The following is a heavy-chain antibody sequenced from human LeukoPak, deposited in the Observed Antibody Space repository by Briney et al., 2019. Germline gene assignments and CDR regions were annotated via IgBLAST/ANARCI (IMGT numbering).Heavy chain of an antibody. D-gene: IGHD3-22*01. CDR2: LSGSGGST. V-gene: IGHV3-23*01. Sequence: GGSLRLSCAASGFTFSSYATSWVRQAPGKGLEWVSALSGSGGSTYYADSVKGRFTISRDNSKNTLYLQMNSLRAEDTAVYYCAKSAYDSSGYYFLADAFDIWGQGTMVTVSS. CDR1: GFTFSSYA. J-gene: IGHJ3*02. CDR3: AKSAYDSSGYYFLADAFDI.